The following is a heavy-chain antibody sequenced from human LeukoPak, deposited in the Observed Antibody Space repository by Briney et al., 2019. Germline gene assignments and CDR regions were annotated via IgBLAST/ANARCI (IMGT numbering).Heavy chain of an antibody. J-gene: IGHJ4*02. V-gene: IGHV3-11*05. CDR2: ISSSSSYT. Sequence: GGSLRLSCAASASTFSDYYMSWIRQAPGKGLEWVSYISSSSSYTNYADSVKGRFTISRDNAKNSLYLQMNSLRADDTAVYYCARGRARGVAAPFDYWGQGTLVTVSS. CDR1: ASTFSDYY. D-gene: IGHD3-10*01. CDR3: ARGRARGVAAPFDY.